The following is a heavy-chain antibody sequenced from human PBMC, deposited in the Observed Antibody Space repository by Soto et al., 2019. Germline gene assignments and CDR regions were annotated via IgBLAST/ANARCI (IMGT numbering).Heavy chain of an antibody. J-gene: IGHJ4*02. CDR1: GFTFSSYA. Sequence: GGSLRLSCAASGFTFSSYAMHWVRQAPGKGLEWVAVISYDGSNKYYADSVKGRFTISRDNSKNTLYLQMNSLRAEDTAVYYCARGGDCSSTSCYMACDYWGQGTLVTVSS. D-gene: IGHD2-2*02. CDR3: ARGGDCSSTSCYMACDY. V-gene: IGHV3-30*04. CDR2: ISYDGSNK.